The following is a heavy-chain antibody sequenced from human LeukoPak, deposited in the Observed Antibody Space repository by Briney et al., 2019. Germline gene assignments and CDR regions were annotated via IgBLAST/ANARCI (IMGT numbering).Heavy chain of an antibody. D-gene: IGHD5-18*01. CDR1: GGTFSSYA. J-gene: IGHJ4*02. CDR3: ARVNTAMAGD. V-gene: IGHV1-69*13. Sequence: SVKVSCKASGGTFSSYAISWVRQAPGQGLECMGGIIPIFGTANYAQKFQGRVTITADESTSTAYMELSSLRSEDTAVYYCARVNTAMAGDWGQGTLVTVSS. CDR2: IIPIFGTA.